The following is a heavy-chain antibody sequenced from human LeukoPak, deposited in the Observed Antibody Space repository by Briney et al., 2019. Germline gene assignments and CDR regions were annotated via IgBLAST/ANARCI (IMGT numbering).Heavy chain of an antibody. CDR2: INPSGGST. Sequence: APVKVSCKASGYTFTSYYMHWVRHAPGQGLEWMGIINPSGGSTSYAQKFQGRVTMTRDTSTSTVYMELSSLRSEDTAVYYCARFIVGATYFDYWGQGTLVTVSS. V-gene: IGHV1-46*01. J-gene: IGHJ4*02. CDR3: ARFIVGATYFDY. D-gene: IGHD1-26*01. CDR1: GYTFTSYY.